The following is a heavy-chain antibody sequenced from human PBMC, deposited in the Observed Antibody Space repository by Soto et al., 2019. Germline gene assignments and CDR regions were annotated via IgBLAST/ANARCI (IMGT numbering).Heavy chain of an antibody. CDR1: GGTFSSYA. D-gene: IGHD2-15*01. Sequence: SVKVSCKASGGTFSSYAISWVRQAPGQGLEWMGGIIPIFGTANYAQKFQGGVTITADESTSTAYMELSSLRSEDTAVYYCARKCSGGSCYDYYYYGMDVWGQGTTVTVSS. CDR3: ARKCSGGSCYDYYYYGMDV. J-gene: IGHJ6*02. V-gene: IGHV1-69*13. CDR2: IIPIFGTA.